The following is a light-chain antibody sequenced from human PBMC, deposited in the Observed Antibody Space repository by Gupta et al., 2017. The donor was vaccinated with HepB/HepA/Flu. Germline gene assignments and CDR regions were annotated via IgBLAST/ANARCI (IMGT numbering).Light chain of an antibody. J-gene: IGLJ3*02. V-gene: IGLV1-51*02. CDR3: GAWDSSRSAHWV. Sequence: QSVLTQPPSVSAAPGQKVSISCSGSSSNVGHNYVSWYQQLPGTAPKLLIYEDSKRHSGRPDRFSGSKSGTSATLGITGLQTGDEADYYCGAWDSSRSAHWVFGGGTKLTVL. CDR1: SSNVGHNY. CDR2: EDS.